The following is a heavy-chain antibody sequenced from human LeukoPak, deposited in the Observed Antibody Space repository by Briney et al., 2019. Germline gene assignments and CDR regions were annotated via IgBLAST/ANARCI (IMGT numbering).Heavy chain of an antibody. CDR3: ARDGLDYGSGSNYYGMDV. CDR2: ISSSSSYI. CDR1: GFTFSSYS. D-gene: IGHD3-10*01. Sequence: GGSLRLSCAASGFTFSSYSMNWVRQAPGKGLEWVSSISSSSSYIYYADSVKGRFIISRDNAKNSLYLQMNSLRAEDTAVYYCARDGLDYGSGSNYYGMDVWGQGTTVTVSS. V-gene: IGHV3-21*01. J-gene: IGHJ6*02.